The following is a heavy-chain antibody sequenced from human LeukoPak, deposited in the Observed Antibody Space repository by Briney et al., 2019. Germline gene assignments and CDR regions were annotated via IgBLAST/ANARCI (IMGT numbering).Heavy chain of an antibody. Sequence: PSETLSLTCAVSGGSISSGDYYWSWIRQPPGKGLEWIGYIYDSGNTYYNTSLRGRVTISVDTSKNQLSLKLSSVTAADTAVYYCARDQGYYFDYWGRGTLVTVSS. CDR3: ARDQGYYFDY. V-gene: IGHV4-30-4*01. CDR2: IYDSGNT. CDR1: GGSISSGDYY. J-gene: IGHJ4*02.